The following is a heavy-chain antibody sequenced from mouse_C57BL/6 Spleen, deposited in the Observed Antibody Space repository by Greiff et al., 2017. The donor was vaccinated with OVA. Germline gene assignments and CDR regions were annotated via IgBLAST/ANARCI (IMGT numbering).Heavy chain of an antibody. J-gene: IGHJ4*01. V-gene: IGHV1-52*01. CDR3: ARAGYYGSSHYYAMDY. CDR2: IDPSDCET. CDR1: GYTFTSYW. Sequence: QVQLQQPGAELVRPGSSVKLSCKASGYTFTSYWMHWVKQRPIQGLEWIGNIDPSDCETHYNQQFKDKATLTVDNSSSTADMQLSSLTSEDSAVYDCARAGYYGSSHYYAMDYWGQGTSVTVSS. D-gene: IGHD1-1*01.